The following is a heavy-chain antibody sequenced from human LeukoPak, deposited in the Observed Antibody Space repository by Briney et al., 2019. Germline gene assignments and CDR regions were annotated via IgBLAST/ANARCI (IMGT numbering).Heavy chain of an antibody. CDR1: EFTVSSNY. J-gene: IGHJ4*02. D-gene: IGHD6-13*01. V-gene: IGHV3-53*04. CDR2: IYSGGST. CDR3: ANRPYPGIAAARDY. Sequence: QAGGSLRLSCAASEFTVSSNYMSWVSQPPGKGLEWVSVIYSGGSTYYADSVKGRFTISRHNSKNTLYLQMNSLRGEDTAVYYCANRPYPGIAAARDYWGQGTLVTVSS.